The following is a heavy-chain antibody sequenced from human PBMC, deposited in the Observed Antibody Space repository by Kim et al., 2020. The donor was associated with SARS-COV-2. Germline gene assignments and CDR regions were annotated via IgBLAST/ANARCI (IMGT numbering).Heavy chain of an antibody. CDR2: IYRGGST. Sequence: GGSLRLSCAASGFTVSSHYMSWVRQAPGKGPESVSVIYRGGSTYYADSVKGRFTISRDNSKNELYLQMNSLRAEDTAVYYCARNDYGDSLFDFWGQGTLVTVSS. V-gene: IGHV3-53*01. CDR1: GFTVSSHY. CDR3: ARNDYGDSLFDF. J-gene: IGHJ4*02. D-gene: IGHD4-17*01.